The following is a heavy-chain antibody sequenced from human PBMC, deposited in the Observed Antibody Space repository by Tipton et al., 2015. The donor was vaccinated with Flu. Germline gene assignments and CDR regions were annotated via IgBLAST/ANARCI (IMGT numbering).Heavy chain of an antibody. V-gene: IGHV4-31*03. Sequence: TLSLTCTVSGGSISSGGYYWSWIRQHPGKGLEWIGYIYYSGNTYYNPSLKGRLSISVDTSKNQFSLKLSSVTAADTAVYYCAKEREVEVARGYFDHWGQGTLVTVSS. D-gene: IGHD2-15*01. J-gene: IGHJ4*02. CDR3: AKEREVEVARGYFDH. CDR1: GGSISSGGYY. CDR2: IYYSGNT.